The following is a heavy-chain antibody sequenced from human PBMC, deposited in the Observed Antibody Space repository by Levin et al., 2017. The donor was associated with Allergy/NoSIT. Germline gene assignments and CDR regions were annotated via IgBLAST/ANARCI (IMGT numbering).Heavy chain of an antibody. CDR2: IYYSGST. Sequence: SETLSLTCTVSGGSISSYYWSWIRQPPGKGLEWIGYIYYSGSTNYNPSLKSRVTISVDTSKNQFSLKLSSVTAADTAVYYCARGQGGCSGGSCYSDPWFDPWGQGTLVTVSS. V-gene: IGHV4-59*01. CDR1: GGSISSYY. CDR3: ARGQGGCSGGSCYSDPWFDP. D-gene: IGHD2-15*01. J-gene: IGHJ5*02.